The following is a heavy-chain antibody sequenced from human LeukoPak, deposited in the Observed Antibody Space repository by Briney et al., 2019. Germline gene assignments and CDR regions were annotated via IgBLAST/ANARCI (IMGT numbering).Heavy chain of an antibody. CDR3: ARVGRGSYSDAFDI. V-gene: IGHV4-34*01. J-gene: IGHJ3*02. D-gene: IGHD1-26*01. CDR1: GGSFSGYY. Sequence: PSETLSLTCAVYGGSFSGYYWSWIRQPPGKGLEWIGEINHSGSTNYNPSLKSRVTISVDTSKNQFSLKLSSVTAADTAVYYCARVGRGSYSDAFDIWGQGTMVTVSS. CDR2: INHSGST.